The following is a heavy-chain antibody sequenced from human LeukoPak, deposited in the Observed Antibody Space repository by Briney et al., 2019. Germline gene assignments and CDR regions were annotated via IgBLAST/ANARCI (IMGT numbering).Heavy chain of an antibody. CDR2: IYHSGST. Sequence: SETLSLTCAVSGGSISSSNWWSWVRQPPGKGLEWIGEIYHSGSTNYNPSLKSRVTISVDKSENQFSLKLSSVTAADTAVYYCARMGSSSWYRDYWGQGTLVTVSS. D-gene: IGHD6-13*01. V-gene: IGHV4-4*02. CDR1: GGSISSSNW. J-gene: IGHJ4*02. CDR3: ARMGSSSWYRDY.